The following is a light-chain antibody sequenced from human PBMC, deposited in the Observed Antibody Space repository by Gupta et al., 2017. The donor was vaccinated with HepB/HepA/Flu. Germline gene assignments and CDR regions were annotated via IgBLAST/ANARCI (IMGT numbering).Light chain of an antibody. CDR1: SGNNRNA. CDR3: QTWGNGLVV. CDR2: VNSDGSH. J-gene: IGLJ2*01. V-gene: IGLV4-69*01. Sequence: QVVLTQSPSASASLGASVKVSCTLSSGNNRNAIEWHHQQPEKGPRFLMKVNSDGSHIKGDGIPVRFSGSSSVADRYPTISSLQSEDEDEYFCQTWGNGLVVFGGGTKLTVL.